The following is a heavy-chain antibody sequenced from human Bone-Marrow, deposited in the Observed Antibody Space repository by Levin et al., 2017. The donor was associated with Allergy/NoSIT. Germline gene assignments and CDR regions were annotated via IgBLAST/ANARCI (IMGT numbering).Heavy chain of an antibody. CDR2: ISSSSSYI. J-gene: IGHJ4*02. Sequence: GESLKISCAASGFTFSDYTMNWVRQAPGEGLGWVSSISSSSSYIYYADSVKGRFTISRDNAKNSLYLQMNSLRAEDTAVYFCARDFYLGYCRGGSGYYSDHWGQGTLVTVSA. V-gene: IGHV3-21*01. CDR3: ARDFYLGYCRGGSGYYSDH. CDR1: GFTFSDYT. D-gene: IGHD2-15*01.